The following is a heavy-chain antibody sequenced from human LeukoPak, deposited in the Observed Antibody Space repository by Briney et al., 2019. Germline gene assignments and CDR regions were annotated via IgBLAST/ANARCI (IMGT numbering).Heavy chain of an antibody. CDR3: AKSGHEVVVIPSYGY. D-gene: IGHD3-22*01. Sequence: GGSLRLSCAASGFTFSSYGMHWVRQAPGKGLVWVSAISGSGGSTYYADSVKDRFTISRDNSKNTLFLQMNSLRAEDTAVYYCAKSGHEVVVIPSYGYWGQGTLVTVSS. CDR2: ISGSGGST. CDR1: GFTFSSYG. J-gene: IGHJ4*02. V-gene: IGHV3-23*01.